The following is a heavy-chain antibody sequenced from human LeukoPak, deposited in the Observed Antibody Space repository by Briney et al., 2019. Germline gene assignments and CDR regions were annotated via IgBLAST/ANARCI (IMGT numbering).Heavy chain of an antibody. Sequence: PSETLSLTCTVSGGSISSYYWSWIRQPPGKGLEWIGYIYYSGSTNCNPSLKSRVTISVDTSKNQFSLKLSSVTAADTAVYYCARDRYYDSSGYYYPHYFDYWGQGTLVTVSS. J-gene: IGHJ4*02. V-gene: IGHV4-59*01. CDR1: GGSISSYY. CDR3: ARDRYYDSSGYYYPHYFDY. D-gene: IGHD3-22*01. CDR2: IYYSGST.